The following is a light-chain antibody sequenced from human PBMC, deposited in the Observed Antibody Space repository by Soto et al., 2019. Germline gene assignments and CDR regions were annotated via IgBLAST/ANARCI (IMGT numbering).Light chain of an antibody. CDR3: QQYGSSPPWYT. J-gene: IGKJ2*01. CDR2: GAS. CDR1: QSVSSSY. V-gene: IGKV3-20*01. Sequence: EIVLTQSPGTLSLSPGERATLSCRASQSVSSSYLAWYQQKPGQAPRLLIYGASSRVTGIPDRFSGSGSGTDFTLTISRLEPEDFAVYYCQQYGSSPPWYTFGQGTKLEIK.